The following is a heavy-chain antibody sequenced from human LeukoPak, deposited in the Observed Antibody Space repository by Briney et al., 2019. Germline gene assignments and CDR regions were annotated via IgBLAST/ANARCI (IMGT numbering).Heavy chain of an antibody. CDR1: GYTFTTYG. D-gene: IGHD2-2*01. Sequence: ASVKVSRKASGYTFTTYGINWVRQAPGQGLEWMGWISAYNGNTNYAQKLQGRVTMTTDTSTSTAYMELRSLRSDDTAVYYCARDRTYCSSTNCYSGYFQYWGQGTLVTVSS. J-gene: IGHJ1*01. CDR2: ISAYNGNT. CDR3: ARDRTYCSSTNCYSGYFQY. V-gene: IGHV1-18*01.